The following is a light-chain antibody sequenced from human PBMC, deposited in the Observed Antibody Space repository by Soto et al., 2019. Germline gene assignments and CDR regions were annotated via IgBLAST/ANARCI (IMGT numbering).Light chain of an antibody. CDR2: DAS. Sequence: DIQMTPSPSTLSASVGDRVTITCRASQSISSWLAWYQQKPGKAPKLLIYDASSLESGVPSRFSGSGSGTEFSLTISSLQPDDFATYYCQQYNSYLTFGGGTKV. CDR1: QSISSW. J-gene: IGKJ4*01. V-gene: IGKV1-5*01. CDR3: QQYNSYLT.